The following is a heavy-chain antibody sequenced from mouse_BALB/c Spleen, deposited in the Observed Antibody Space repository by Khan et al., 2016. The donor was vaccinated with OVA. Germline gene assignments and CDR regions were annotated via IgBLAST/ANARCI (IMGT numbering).Heavy chain of an antibody. V-gene: IGHV1-34*01. D-gene: IGHD3-3*01. CDR3: ARGTFDY. CDR1: GYSFTTYY. CDR2: IDPFNGGN. Sequence: EVQLQEPGPELMKPGASVKISCKASGYSFTTYYMHWVKQSHGKSLEWIGYIDPFNGGNDYNQKFKGKATLTVDKSSSTAYMHLSSLTSEDSAVYYCARGTFDYWGQGTLVTVSA. J-gene: IGHJ3*01.